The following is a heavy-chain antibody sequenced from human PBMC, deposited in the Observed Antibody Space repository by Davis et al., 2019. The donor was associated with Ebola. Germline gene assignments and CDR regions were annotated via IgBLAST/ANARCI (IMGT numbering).Heavy chain of an antibody. D-gene: IGHD3-10*01. CDR2: MNPNSGNT. V-gene: IGHV1-8*01. Sequence: AASVKVSCKASGYTFTSYDINWVRQATGQGLEWMGWMNPNSGNTGYAQKFQGRVTMTRNTSIRTAYMELSSLRSEDTAVYYCARLVGEFYFYGMDVWGKGTTVTVSS. CDR3: ARLVGEFYFYGMDV. J-gene: IGHJ6*04. CDR1: GYTFTSYD.